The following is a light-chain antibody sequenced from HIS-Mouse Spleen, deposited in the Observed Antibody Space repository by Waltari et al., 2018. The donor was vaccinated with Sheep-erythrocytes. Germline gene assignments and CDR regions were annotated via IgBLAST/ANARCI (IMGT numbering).Light chain of an antibody. Sequence: QSALTQPASVSGSPGHSITISCPGTSRDGGSYNLVSWYQQHPGKAPKLMIYEGSKRPSGVSNRFSGSKSGNTASLTISGLQAEDEADYYCCSYAGSFWVFGGGTKLTVL. CDR1: SRDGGSYNL. V-gene: IGLV2-23*01. CDR3: CSYAGSFWV. J-gene: IGLJ3*02. CDR2: EGS.